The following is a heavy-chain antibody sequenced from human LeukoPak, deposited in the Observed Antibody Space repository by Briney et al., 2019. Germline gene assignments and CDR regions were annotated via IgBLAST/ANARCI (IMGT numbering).Heavy chain of an antibody. CDR1: GFTFGDYA. Sequence: GGSLRLSCTASGFTFGDYAMSWFRQAPGKGLEWVSYISSSSSTIYYADSVKGRFTISRDNAKNSLYLQMNSLRAEDTAVYYCASPGELDYFDYWGQGTLVTVSS. D-gene: IGHD1-26*01. CDR2: ISSSSSTI. CDR3: ASPGELDYFDY. V-gene: IGHV3-48*04. J-gene: IGHJ4*02.